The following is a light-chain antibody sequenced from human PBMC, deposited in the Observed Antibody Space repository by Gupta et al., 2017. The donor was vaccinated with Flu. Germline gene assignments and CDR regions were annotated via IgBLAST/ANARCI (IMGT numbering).Light chain of an antibody. CDR3: CTDTASDTLG. J-gene: IGLJ3*02. CDR2: EVS. CDR1: SKDVGGYNL. V-gene: IGLV2-14*01. Sequence: SALTQPAPVSGSPAQSLTISCTGPSKDVGGYNLVSWNQQHPGKAPRLLIYEVSNRPAEGTDRFSGSKSGNPPSLSISGRQSEDVGNYYSCTDTASDTLGLGGGTQLTVL.